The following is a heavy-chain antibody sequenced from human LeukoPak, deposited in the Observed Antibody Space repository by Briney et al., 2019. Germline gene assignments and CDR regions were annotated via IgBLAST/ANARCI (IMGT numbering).Heavy chain of an antibody. CDR1: GFTFSSYG. CDR3: AKGRPITIFGVVTKYVDY. D-gene: IGHD3-3*01. V-gene: IGHV3-30*02. Sequence: PGGSLRLSCAASGFTFSSYGMHWVRQAPGKGLEWVAFIRYDGSNKYYADSVKGRFTISRDNSKNTLYLQMNSLRAEDTAVYYCAKGRPITIFGVVTKYVDYWGQGTLVTVSS. J-gene: IGHJ4*02. CDR2: IRYDGSNK.